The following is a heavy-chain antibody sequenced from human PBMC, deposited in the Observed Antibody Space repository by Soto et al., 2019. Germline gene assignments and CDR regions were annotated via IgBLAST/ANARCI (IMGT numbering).Heavy chain of an antibody. D-gene: IGHD2-8*01. CDR2: ISAYNGNT. Sequence: QVQLVQSGSEVKKPGASVKVSCKASGYTFTSYGISWVRQAPGQGLEWMGWISAYNGNTNYAQKLQGRVTITTDTSTSTAYMEVRSRRSDDRAVYYCARAGLGVPCTCYSMDAWGQETTVTVSS. J-gene: IGHJ6*02. CDR1: GYTFTSYG. V-gene: IGHV1-18*01. CDR3: ARAGLGVPCTCYSMDA.